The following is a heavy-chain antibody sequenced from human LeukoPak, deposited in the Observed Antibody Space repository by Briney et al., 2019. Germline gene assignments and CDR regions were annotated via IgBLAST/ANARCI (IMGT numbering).Heavy chain of an antibody. CDR3: ARDTGLIDYYYYYGMDV. D-gene: IGHD2-21*01. CDR2: ISSSSSTI. J-gene: IGHJ6*02. CDR1: GFTFSSYS. Sequence: GGSLRLFCAASGFTFSSYSMNWVRQAPGKGLEWVSYISSSSSTIYYADSVKGRFTISRDNAKNSLYLQMNSLRAEDTAVYYCARDTGLIDYYYYYGMDVWGQGTTVTVSS. V-gene: IGHV3-48*04.